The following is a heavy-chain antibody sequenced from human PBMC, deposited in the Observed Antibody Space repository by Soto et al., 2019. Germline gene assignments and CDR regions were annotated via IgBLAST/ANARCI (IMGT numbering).Heavy chain of an antibody. CDR2: IWFDGSDA. J-gene: IGHJ6*04. CDR1: GFAFSGYG. V-gene: IGHV3-33*01. CDR3: AREGYCSGGGCSGGMDV. Sequence: QAQLVESGGGVVRPGRSQRLSCAASGFAFSGYGMHWVRQAPGKGLEWVAFIWFDGSDALYSDSVKGRFSITRDNSKNTLFLQLNSLRGDNTAVYYCAREGYCSGGGCSGGMDVWGKGTTVTVSS. D-gene: IGHD2-15*01.